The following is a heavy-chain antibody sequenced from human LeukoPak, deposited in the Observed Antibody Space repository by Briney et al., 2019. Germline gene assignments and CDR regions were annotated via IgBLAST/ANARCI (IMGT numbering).Heavy chain of an antibody. V-gene: IGHV3-74*01. D-gene: IGHD7-27*01. CDR1: GFTFSTYS. J-gene: IGHJ4*02. CDR3: ARVQTGGFDY. CDR2: INSDGSST. Sequence: GGSLRLSCAASGFTFSTYSMSWVRQAPGKGLEWVSRINSDGSSTSYADSVKGRFTISRDNAKNTLYLQMNSLRAEDTAVYYCARVQTGGFDYWGQGTLVTVSS.